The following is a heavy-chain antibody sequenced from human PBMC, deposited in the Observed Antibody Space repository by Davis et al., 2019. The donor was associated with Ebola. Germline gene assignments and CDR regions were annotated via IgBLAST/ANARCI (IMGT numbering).Heavy chain of an antibody. J-gene: IGHJ4*02. D-gene: IGHD4-17*01. V-gene: IGHV4-59*08. CDR3: ARRGYGDYYFDY. Sequence: SETLSLTCTVSGGSISNYYWSWIRQPPGKGLEWIGYIYYSGSTNYNPSLKSRVTISVDTSKNQFSLKLSSVTAADTAVYYCARRGYGDYYFDYWGQGTLVTVSS. CDR2: IYYSGST. CDR1: GGSISNYY.